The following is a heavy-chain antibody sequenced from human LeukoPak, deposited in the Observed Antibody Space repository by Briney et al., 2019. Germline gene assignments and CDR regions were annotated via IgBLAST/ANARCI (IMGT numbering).Heavy chain of an antibody. Sequence: SETLSLTCTVSGGSVSGSYWSWIRQPPGKGLEWIAYMYNSGSTNYNPSLKSRVTISIDTSKNQFSLKLSSLTAADTAIYYCARGIESYGDYGYWGQGILVTVSS. J-gene: IGHJ4*02. CDR1: GGSVSGSY. V-gene: IGHV4-59*02. D-gene: IGHD4-17*01. CDR2: MYNSGST. CDR3: ARGIESYGDYGY.